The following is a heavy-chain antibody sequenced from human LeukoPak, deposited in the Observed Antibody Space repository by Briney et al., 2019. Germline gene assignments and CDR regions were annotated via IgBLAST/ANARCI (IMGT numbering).Heavy chain of an antibody. CDR3: AHRQYYGSGTYYNFGGWFDP. Sequence: SGPTLVKPTQTLTLTCSFSGFSLNTSGVGVAWIRQPPGKALEWLAVIYWNDDNRYSPSLKSRLTITKDTSKNQVVLTMTNMDPVDTATYYCAHRQYYGSGTYYNFGGWFDPWGQGTLVTVSS. CDR1: GFSLNTSGVG. V-gene: IGHV2-5*01. J-gene: IGHJ5*02. CDR2: IYWNDDN. D-gene: IGHD3-10*01.